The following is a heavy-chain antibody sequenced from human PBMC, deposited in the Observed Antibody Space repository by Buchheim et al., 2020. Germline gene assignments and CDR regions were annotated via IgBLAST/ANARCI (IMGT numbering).Heavy chain of an antibody. V-gene: IGHV3-23*01. D-gene: IGHD2-2*01. J-gene: IGHJ6*02. CDR3: AKDCPSSTSYYANYYYGMNV. CDR2: ISGSGGST. CDR1: GFTFSSYA. Sequence: EVQLLESGGGLVQPGGSLRLSCAASGFTFSSYAMSWVRQAPGKGLEWVSAISGSGGSTYYADSVKGRFTISRDNSQKTLYLQMNSLRAKDTPVNYCAKDCPSSTSYYANYYYGMNVWGQGTT.